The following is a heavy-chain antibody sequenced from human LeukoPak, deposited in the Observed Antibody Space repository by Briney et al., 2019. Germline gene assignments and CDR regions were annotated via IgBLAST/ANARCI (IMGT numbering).Heavy chain of an antibody. CDR1: GYTFTSYV. V-gene: IGHV7-4-1*02. CDR2: INTNTGNP. D-gene: IGHD3-9*01. J-gene: IGHJ5*02. CDR3: ARERSGSYYDILTGYYSSFDP. Sequence: GASVKVSCKASGYTFTSYVMNWVRQAPGQGLEWLGWINTNTGNPTYAQGFTGRFVFSLDTSVSTAYLQISSLKAEDTAVYYCARERSGSYYDILTGYYSSFDPWGQGTLVTVSS.